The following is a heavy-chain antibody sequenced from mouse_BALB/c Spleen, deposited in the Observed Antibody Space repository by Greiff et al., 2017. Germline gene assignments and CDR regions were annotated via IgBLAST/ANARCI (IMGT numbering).Heavy chain of an antibody. CDR1: GFTFSSFG. D-gene: IGHD2-4*01. CDR3: ARWNSNDDEYYAMDY. V-gene: IGHV5-17*02. Sequence: EVKRVESGGGLVQPGGSRKLSCAASGFTFSSFGMHWVRQAPEKGLEWVAYISSGGSTTYYPDTVKGRFTFSRDNPKNTLFLQMTSLRSEDTAMYYCARWNSNDDEYYAMDYWGQGTSVTVSS. J-gene: IGHJ4*01. CDR2: ISSGGSTT.